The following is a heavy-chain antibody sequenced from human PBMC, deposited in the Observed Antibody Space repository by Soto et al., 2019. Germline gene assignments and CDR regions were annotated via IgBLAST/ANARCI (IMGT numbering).Heavy chain of an antibody. J-gene: IGHJ3*02. D-gene: IGHD2-15*01. CDR3: ASVAVSVVAATLGALDI. V-gene: IGHV4-4*02. CDR1: GGSISSSNW. CDR2: IYHSGST. Sequence: QVQLQESGPGLVKPSGTLSLTCAVSGGSISSSNWWSWVRQPPGKGLEWIGEIYHSGSTNYNPSRKSRVTISVDKSKNQFSLKLSSVTAADTAVYYCASVAVSVVAATLGALDIWGQGTMVTVSS.